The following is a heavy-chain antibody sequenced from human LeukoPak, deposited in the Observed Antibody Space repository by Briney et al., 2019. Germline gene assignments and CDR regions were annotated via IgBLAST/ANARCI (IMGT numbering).Heavy chain of an antibody. CDR1: GFTFSSYS. CDR3: ARDKVTY. J-gene: IGHJ4*02. Sequence: GGSLRLSCAASGFTFSSYSMNWVRQAPGKGLEWVSYISSSSTIYYADSVKGRFTISRDNAKDSLHLQMNSLRAGDTAVYYCARDKVTYWGQETLVTVSS. V-gene: IGHV3-48*04. CDR2: ISSSSTI.